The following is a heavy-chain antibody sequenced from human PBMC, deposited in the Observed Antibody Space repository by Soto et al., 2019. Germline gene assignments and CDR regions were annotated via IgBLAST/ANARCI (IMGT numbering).Heavy chain of an antibody. CDR2: INAGNGNT. CDR1: GYTFTSYA. Sequence: QVQLVQSGAEEKKPGASVKVSCKASGYTFTSYAMPWVRQAPGQRLEWMGWINAGNGNTKYSQKFQGRVTITRDTSAGTAYMELRSLRSEDTAVYYGARDPSYYGMDVWGQGTTVSVSS. CDR3: ARDPSYYGMDV. J-gene: IGHJ6*02. V-gene: IGHV1-3*05.